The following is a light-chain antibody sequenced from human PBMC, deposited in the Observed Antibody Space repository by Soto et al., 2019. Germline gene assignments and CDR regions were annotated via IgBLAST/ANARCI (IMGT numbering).Light chain of an antibody. J-gene: IGLJ2*01. CDR2: DVT. V-gene: IGLV2-14*03. CDR3: SSYTITNALV. CDR1: SSDVGVYNF. Sequence: QSALTQPASVSGSPGQSITISCTGTSSDVGVYNFVSWFQQHPGKAPKVILTDVTNRPSGVSNRFSGSKSGNTASLTISGLQSEDEADYYCSSYTITNALVFGGGTQLTVL.